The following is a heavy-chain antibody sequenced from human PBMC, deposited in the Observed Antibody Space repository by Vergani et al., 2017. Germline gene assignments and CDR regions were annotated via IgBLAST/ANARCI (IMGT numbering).Heavy chain of an antibody. Sequence: QVQLVQSGAEVKKPGSSVKVSCKASGGTFSSYTISWVRQAPGQGLEWMGRIIPILGIANYAQKFQGRVTITADKSTSTAYMELSSLRAEDTAVYYCAYGYSSGNPDYWGQGTLVTVSS. CDR1: GGTFSSYT. J-gene: IGHJ4*02. CDR3: AYGYSSGNPDY. V-gene: IGHV1-69*02. D-gene: IGHD6-19*01. CDR2: IIPILGIA.